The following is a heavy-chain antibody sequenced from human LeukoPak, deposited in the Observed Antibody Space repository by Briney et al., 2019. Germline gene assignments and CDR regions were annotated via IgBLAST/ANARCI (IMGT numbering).Heavy chain of an antibody. CDR2: ISAYNGNT. V-gene: IGHV1-18*04. CDR1: GYTFTSYG. J-gene: IGHJ4*02. CDR3: ARVVVVPAASSFDY. D-gene: IGHD2-2*01. Sequence: ASVKVSCKASGYTFTSYGISWVRQAPGQGLEWMGWISAYNGNTNYAQKLQGRVTMATDTSTSTAYMELRSLRSDDTAVYYCARVVVVPAASSFDYWGQGTLVTVSS.